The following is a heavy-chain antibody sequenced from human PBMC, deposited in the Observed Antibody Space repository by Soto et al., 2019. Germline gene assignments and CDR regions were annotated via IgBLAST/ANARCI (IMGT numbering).Heavy chain of an antibody. CDR3: ARDPYYDSSGYLASNGMDV. V-gene: IGHV3-30*14. Sequence: GGSLRLSCAASGFTFSSYAMHWVRQAPGKGLEWVAVISYDGSNKYYADSVKGRFTISRDNSKNTLYLQMNSLRAEDTAVYYCARDPYYDSSGYLASNGMDVWGQGTTVTVSS. CDR2: ISYDGSNK. D-gene: IGHD3-22*01. CDR1: GFTFSSYA. J-gene: IGHJ6*02.